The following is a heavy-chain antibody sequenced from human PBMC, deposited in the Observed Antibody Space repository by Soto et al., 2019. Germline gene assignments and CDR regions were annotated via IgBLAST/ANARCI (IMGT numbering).Heavy chain of an antibody. Sequence: ASVKVSCKKSADIFNNYYMHWVRPAPGQGLEWMGVMTPSEGNTNYAQSFQGRVTMTRDTSTRTVYVELSSLRSEDTAVYYCAKHCGGDCSNGFDILGQGTKVTVSS. J-gene: IGHJ3*02. CDR2: MTPSEGNT. CDR3: AKHCGGDCSNGFDI. V-gene: IGHV1-46*02. D-gene: IGHD2-21*02. CDR1: ADIFNNYY.